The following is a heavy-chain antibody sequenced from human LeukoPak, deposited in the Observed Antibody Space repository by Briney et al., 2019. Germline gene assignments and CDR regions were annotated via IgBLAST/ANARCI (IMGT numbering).Heavy chain of an antibody. D-gene: IGHD3-3*01. CDR1: GGSINSGDHY. V-gene: IGHV4-30-4*01. Sequence: SETLSLTCTVSGGSINSGDHYWSWIRQPPGKGLEWIGYIYNSGSTYYSPSLKSRITISEDTSKNQFSLKLSSVTAADTAVYYCARDNFWSGTDAFDIWGQGTMVTVSS. CDR3: ARDNFWSGTDAFDI. J-gene: IGHJ3*02. CDR2: IYNSGST.